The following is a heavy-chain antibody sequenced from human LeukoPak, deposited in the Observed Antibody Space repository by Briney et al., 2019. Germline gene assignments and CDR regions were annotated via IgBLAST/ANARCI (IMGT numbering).Heavy chain of an antibody. Sequence: KPSETLSLTCAVYGGSFSGYYWSWIRQPPGKGLEWIGEINHSGSTNYNPSLKSRVTISVDTSKNQFSLKLSSVTAADTAVYYCARRYCSGGSCYSTSRYYYGMDVWGQGTTVTVSS. D-gene: IGHD2-15*01. CDR3: ARRYCSGGSCYSTSRYYYGMDV. CDR1: GGSFSGYY. CDR2: INHSGST. V-gene: IGHV4-34*01. J-gene: IGHJ6*02.